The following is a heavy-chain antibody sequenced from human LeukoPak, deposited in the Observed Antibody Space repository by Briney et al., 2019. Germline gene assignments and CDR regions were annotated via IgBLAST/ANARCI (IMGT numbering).Heavy chain of an antibody. CDR1: GFPFSDHW. CDR3: ARGLFSSLDI. V-gene: IGHV3-7*04. Sequence: GGSLRLSCAASGFPFSDHWMNWLRQAPGKGLEWVANIREDGGDKNYVDSMKGRLTISRDNAKDSLYLQMDSLRADDTAVYYCARGLFSSLDIWGQGTMVTVSS. CDR2: IREDGGDK. J-gene: IGHJ3*02.